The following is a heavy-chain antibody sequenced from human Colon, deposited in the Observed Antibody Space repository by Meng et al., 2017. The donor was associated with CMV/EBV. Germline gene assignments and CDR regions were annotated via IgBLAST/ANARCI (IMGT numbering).Heavy chain of an antibody. CDR2: ISSSSSAI. D-gene: IGHD3-16*01. J-gene: IGHJ4*02. CDR1: GFSFSNHH. CDR3: ARDFWDTDYTGY. Sequence: GESLKISCAASGFSFSNHHMHWVCQAPGRGLEWISYISSSSSAIEYADSVKGRFTSSRDNAKNSMYLQMNSLRDEDTAVYYCARDFWDTDYTGYWGQGALVTVSS. V-gene: IGHV3-48*02.